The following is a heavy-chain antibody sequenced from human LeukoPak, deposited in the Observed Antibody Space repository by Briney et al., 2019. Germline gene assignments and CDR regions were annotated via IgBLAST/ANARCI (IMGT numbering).Heavy chain of an antibody. J-gene: IGHJ3*02. D-gene: IGHD3-9*01. CDR3: ARGGRYFDWLLFGAFDI. V-gene: IGHV3-53*01. CDR2: IYSGGST. CDR1: GFTFSSNY. Sequence: GGSLRLSCAASGFTFSSNYMSWVRQAPGKGLEWVSVIYSGGSTYYADSVTGRFTISRDNSKNTLYLQMNSLRAEDTAVYYCARGGRYFDWLLFGAFDIWGQGTMVTVSS.